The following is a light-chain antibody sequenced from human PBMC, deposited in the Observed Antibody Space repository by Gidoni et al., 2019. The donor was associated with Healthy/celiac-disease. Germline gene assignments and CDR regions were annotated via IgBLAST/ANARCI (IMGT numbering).Light chain of an antibody. CDR3: QQYNGYPPYT. CDR1: QSISSW. Sequence: DIQLSQSPSTLSASVGDRVTITCRARQSISSWLAWYQQKPGEAPMLLIYDASSLESGVPSRFSGSGSGTEFTLTISSLQPYDFATYYCQQYNGYPPYTFGQGTKLEIK. J-gene: IGKJ2*01. V-gene: IGKV1-5*01. CDR2: DAS.